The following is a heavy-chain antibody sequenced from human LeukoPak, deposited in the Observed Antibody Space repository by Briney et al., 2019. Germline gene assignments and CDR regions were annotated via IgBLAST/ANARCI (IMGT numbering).Heavy chain of an antibody. CDR1: GGSISSYY. V-gene: IGHV4-59*01. CDR3: ARSTSSGWSLQYYFDY. Sequence: SETLSLTCTVSGGSISSYYWSWIRQPPGKGLEWIGYIYYSGSTNYNPSLKSRVTISVDTSKNQFSLKLSSVTAADTAVYYCARSTSSGWSLQYYFDYWGQGTLVTVSS. CDR2: IYYSGST. D-gene: IGHD6-19*01. J-gene: IGHJ4*02.